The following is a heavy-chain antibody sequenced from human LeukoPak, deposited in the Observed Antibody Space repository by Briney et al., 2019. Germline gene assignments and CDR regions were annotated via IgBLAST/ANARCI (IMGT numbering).Heavy chain of an antibody. CDR2: IANNGTNI. Sequence: PGGSLRLSCALSGFTFRIYGMSWVRHAPGERPEWISYIANNGTNIYYKDSVKGRFTMTRDNARSSLYLQMTSLRAEDTAMYYCARATRNGYDYWGQGTLVTVSS. J-gene: IGHJ4*02. V-gene: IGHV3-48*04. D-gene: IGHD5-24*01. CDR3: ARATRNGYDY. CDR1: GFTFRIYG.